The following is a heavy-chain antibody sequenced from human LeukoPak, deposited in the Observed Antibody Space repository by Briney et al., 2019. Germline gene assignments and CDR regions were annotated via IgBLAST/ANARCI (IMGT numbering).Heavy chain of an antibody. CDR3: ATSPDYDSPDY. V-gene: IGHV4-61*02. J-gene: IGHJ4*02. CDR1: GGSISSGDYY. Sequence: SQTLSLTCTVSGGSISSGDYYWSWIRQPAGKGLEWIGRMYTSGNINYNSSLKSRVTISLDTSKSQFSLKLSSVTAADTAVYYCATSPDYDSPDYWGQGILVTVSS. CDR2: MYTSGNI. D-gene: IGHD3-3*01.